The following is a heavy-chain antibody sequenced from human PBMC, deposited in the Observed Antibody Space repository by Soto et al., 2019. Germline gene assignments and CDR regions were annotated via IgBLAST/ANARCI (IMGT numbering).Heavy chain of an antibody. D-gene: IGHD3-10*01. CDR1: GYTFTSYY. Sequence: GASVKVSCKASGYTFTSYYMHWVRQAPGQGLEWMGIINPSGGSTSYAQKFQGRVTMTRDTSTSTVYMELSSLRSEDTAVYYCASEIRMVRAWGYYYYGMDVWGQGTTVTVSS. J-gene: IGHJ6*02. CDR2: INPSGGST. V-gene: IGHV1-46*01. CDR3: ASEIRMVRAWGYYYYGMDV.